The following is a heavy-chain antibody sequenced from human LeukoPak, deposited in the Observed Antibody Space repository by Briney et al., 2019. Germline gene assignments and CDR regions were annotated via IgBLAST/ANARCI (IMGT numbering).Heavy chain of an antibody. D-gene: IGHD3-22*01. CDR1: GFTFSSYE. J-gene: IGHJ4*02. CDR2: ISGRGGST. V-gene: IGHV3-23*01. CDR3: AKESRYYYDRSGYSHLDY. Sequence: GGCLRLSCAASGFTFSSYEMTWVRQAPGRVLEWVSGISGRGGSTYYADSVKGRFTISRDNHKNTLYLQMNSLRAEDTAVYYCAKESRYYYDRSGYSHLDYWGQGTLVTVSS.